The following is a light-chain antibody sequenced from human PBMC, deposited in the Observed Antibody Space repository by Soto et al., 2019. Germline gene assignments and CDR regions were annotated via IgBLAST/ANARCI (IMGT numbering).Light chain of an antibody. Sequence: DIQMTQSPSTLSASVGDRVTITCRASQSISNWLAWYQQKPGKAPKLLIYDASILQSEVPSRFGGSGSGTQFTLTISSLQPDDFATYYCQQYNGYSWTFGQGTKVDIK. CDR2: DAS. J-gene: IGKJ1*01. CDR1: QSISNW. V-gene: IGKV1-5*01. CDR3: QQYNGYSWT.